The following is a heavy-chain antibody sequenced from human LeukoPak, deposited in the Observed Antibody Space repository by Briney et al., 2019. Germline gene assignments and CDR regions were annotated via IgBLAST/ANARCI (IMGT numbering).Heavy chain of an antibody. CDR1: GFTFSSYS. CDR2: ISSSSSYI. V-gene: IGHV3-21*01. CDR3: ATYYYDSSGYYAYFVY. D-gene: IGHD3-22*01. J-gene: IGHJ4*02. Sequence: GGSLRLSCAASGFTFSSYSMNWVRQAPGKGLEWVSSISSSSSYIYYADSVKGRFTISRDNAKNSLYLQMNSLRAEDTAVYYCATYYYDSSGYYAYFVYWGQGTLVTVST.